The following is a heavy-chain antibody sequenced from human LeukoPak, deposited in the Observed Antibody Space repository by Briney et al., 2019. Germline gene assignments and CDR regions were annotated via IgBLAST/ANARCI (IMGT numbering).Heavy chain of an antibody. Sequence: ASVKVSCKASGYTFTSYGISWVRQAPGQGLEWMGWINPNSGGTNYAQKFQGRVTMTRDTSISTAYMELSRLRSDDTAVYYCARAQHLYYYDSSGYYYDYWGQGTLVTVSS. J-gene: IGHJ4*02. CDR3: ARAQHLYYYDSSGYYYDY. V-gene: IGHV1-2*02. CDR1: GYTFTSYG. D-gene: IGHD3-22*01. CDR2: INPNSGGT.